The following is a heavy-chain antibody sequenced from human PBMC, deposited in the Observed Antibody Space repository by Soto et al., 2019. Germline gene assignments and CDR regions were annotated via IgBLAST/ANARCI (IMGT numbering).Heavy chain of an antibody. CDR2: MNEDGGTT. Sequence: VGSLILSCAASGFTFISYWMHWVRQAPGKGLVWVSRMNEDGGTTDYADSVKGRFTISRDNAKNTLYLQMNSLRVEDTAVYYCASDLSGRADVWGQGTTVTVSS. D-gene: IGHD3-10*01. CDR1: GFTFISYW. J-gene: IGHJ6*01. CDR3: ASDLSGRADV. V-gene: IGHV3-74*01.